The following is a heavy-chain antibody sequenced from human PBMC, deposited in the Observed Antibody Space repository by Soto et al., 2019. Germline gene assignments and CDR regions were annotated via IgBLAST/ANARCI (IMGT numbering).Heavy chain of an antibody. CDR1: GFTFSSYA. CDR3: ARKGGAISVVVPAARLPYWYFDL. J-gene: IGHJ2*01. D-gene: IGHD2-2*01. CDR2: ISSNGGST. V-gene: IGHV3-64*01. Sequence: LRLSCAASGFTFSSYAMHWVRQAPGKGLEYVSAISSNGGSTYYANSVKGRFTISRDNSKNTLYLQMGSLRAEDMAVYYCARKGGAISVVVPAARLPYWYFDLWGRGTLVTVSS.